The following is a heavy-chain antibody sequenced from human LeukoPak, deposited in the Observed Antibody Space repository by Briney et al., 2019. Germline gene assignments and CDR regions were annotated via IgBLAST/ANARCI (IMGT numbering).Heavy chain of an antibody. D-gene: IGHD5-12*01. CDR2: IYNIGSP. J-gene: IGHJ5*02. CDR1: GGSISGYC. V-gene: IGHV4-4*07. CDR3: ARGLRTDSGYDDGENH. Sequence: SETLSLTCTVSGGSISGYCWTWIWQPAGKGLEWIGRIYNIGSPNYNPALKSRVTISVDTSKNQFSLKLSSVTAADSAVYYCARGLRTDSGYDDGENHWGQGTLVTVSS.